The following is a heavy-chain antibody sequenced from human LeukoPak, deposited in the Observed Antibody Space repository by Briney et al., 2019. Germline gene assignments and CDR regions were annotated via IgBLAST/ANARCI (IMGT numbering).Heavy chain of an antibody. D-gene: IGHD4/OR15-4a*01. J-gene: IGHJ5*02. Sequence: ASVKVSCKASGYTVTAHYLHWVRQAPGQGLEWMGWINPKTGDTTYAQSFRGTVTMTWDTSIPTAYMELISLRSDDTAMYYCARAYEYGWFDPWGQGTQVTVSS. CDR2: INPKTGDT. V-gene: IGHV1-2*02. CDR3: ARAYEYGWFDP. CDR1: GYTVTAHY.